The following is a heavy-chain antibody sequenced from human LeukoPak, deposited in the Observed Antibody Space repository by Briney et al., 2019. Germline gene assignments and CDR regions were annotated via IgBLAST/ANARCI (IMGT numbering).Heavy chain of an antibody. CDR2: IYHSGST. CDR1: GVSISSGGYS. V-gene: IGHV4-30-2*01. D-gene: IGHD3-10*01. CDR3: AREGPRGSGSYSP. Sequence: SETLSLTCAVSGVSISSGGYSWSWIRQPPGKGLEWIGYIYHSGSTYYNPSLKSRVTISVDRSKNQFSLKLSSVTAADTAVYYCAREGPRGSGSYSPWGQGTLVTVSS. J-gene: IGHJ5*02.